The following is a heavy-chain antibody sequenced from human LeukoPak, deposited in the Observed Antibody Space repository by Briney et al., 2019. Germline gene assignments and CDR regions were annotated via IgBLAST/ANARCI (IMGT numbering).Heavy chain of an antibody. CDR3: ARDQVHWSKAWQQLSAGWYFDL. CDR1: GTTFSNDW. V-gene: IGHV3-15*01. J-gene: IGHJ2*01. CDR2: IKSRGGGGTT. D-gene: IGHD5-24*01. Sequence: KPGGSLRLSCEVSGTTFSNDWMSWVRQVPGKGLEWVGHIKSRGGGGTTDYAAPVKGRFSISRDDSKNTVYLQMNSLQTEDTAVYYCARDQVHWSKAWQQLSAGWYFDLWGRGTLVTVSS.